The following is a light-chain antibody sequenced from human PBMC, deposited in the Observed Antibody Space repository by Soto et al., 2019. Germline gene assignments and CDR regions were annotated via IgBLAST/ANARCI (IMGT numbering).Light chain of an antibody. CDR1: QSVLYSSNNKNY. CDR2: WAS. J-gene: IGKJ1*01. CDR3: QQYHTTPWT. V-gene: IGKV4-1*01. Sequence: DIVMTQSPDSLAVSLGERATINCKSSQSVLYSSNNKNYFGWYQQKPGQPPKLLIYWASTRESGVPDRFSGSGSGTDFTLTISSLQAEDVAVYYCQQYHTTPWTSGQGTKVEIK.